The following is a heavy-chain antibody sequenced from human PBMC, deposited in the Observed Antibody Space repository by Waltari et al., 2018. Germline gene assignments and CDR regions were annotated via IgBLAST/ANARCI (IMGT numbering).Heavy chain of an antibody. CDR3: ARVNMRRHPFDY. Sequence: QVQLQQWGAGLLKPSETLSLTCAVYGGSFSGYYWSWIHQPPGKGLEWIGEINHSGSTNYNPSLKSGVTIAVDTSKNQFSLKLGSVTAADTAVYYCARVNMRRHPFDYWGQGTLVTVSS. J-gene: IGHJ4*02. CDR2: INHSGST. CDR1: GGSFSGYY. V-gene: IGHV4-34*01. D-gene: IGHD2-2*01.